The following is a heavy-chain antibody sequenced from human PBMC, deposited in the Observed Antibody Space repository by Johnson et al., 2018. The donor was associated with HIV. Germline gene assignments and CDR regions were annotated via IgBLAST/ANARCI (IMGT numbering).Heavy chain of an antibody. CDR1: RFTFSDYG. CDR3: WGYSTSSNAAFDI. J-gene: IGHJ3*02. D-gene: IGHD6-6*01. CDR2: IHYDESKK. V-gene: IGHV3-30*02. Sequence: VQLVESGGGVVQPGGSLRLSCAASRFTFSDYGMHWVRQAPGKGLEWVAFIHYDESKKYYTDSVKGRFTISRDNSKNTLFLQMNSLRAEDTAVYYCWGYSTSSNAAFDIWGQGTMVTVSS.